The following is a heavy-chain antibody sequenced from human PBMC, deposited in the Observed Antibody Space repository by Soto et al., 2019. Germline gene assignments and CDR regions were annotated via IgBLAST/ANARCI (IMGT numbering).Heavy chain of an antibody. CDR3: ARDRGSSLDYPTCDY. J-gene: IGHJ4*02. CDR2: IWYDGSNK. Sequence: QVQLVESGGGVVQPGRSLRLSCAASGFTFSSYGMHWVRQAPGKGLEWVAVIWYDGSNKYYADSVKGRFTISRDNSKNTLYLQMNSLRAEDTAVYYCARDRGSSLDYPTCDYWGQGTLVTVSS. CDR1: GFTFSSYG. V-gene: IGHV3-33*01. D-gene: IGHD6-6*01.